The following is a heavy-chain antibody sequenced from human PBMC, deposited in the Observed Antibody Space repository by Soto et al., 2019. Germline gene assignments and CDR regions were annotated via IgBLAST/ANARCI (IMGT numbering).Heavy chain of an antibody. J-gene: IGHJ4*02. CDR1: RFTFSNFP. V-gene: IGHV3-64D*06. Sequence: EVQVVESGGGLVQPGGSLRLSCSASRFTFSNFPMHWVRQAPGKGLEYVSGISSDGGGTYYADSVKGRFTISRDNSKNTVYLQMNSLRPEDTAVYYCVICCHYGDDCGYWGQGTLVTVSS. D-gene: IGHD4-17*01. CDR2: ISSDGGGT. CDR3: VICCHYGDDCGY.